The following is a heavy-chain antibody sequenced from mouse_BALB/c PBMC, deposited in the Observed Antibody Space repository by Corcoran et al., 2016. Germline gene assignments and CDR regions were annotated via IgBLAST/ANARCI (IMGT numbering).Heavy chain of an antibody. CDR1: GYTFTSYV. J-gene: IGHJ2*01. V-gene: IGHV1S136*01. CDR3: AREVPGGYPFDY. CDR2: IYPYTDDT. D-gene: IGHD2-2*01. Sequence: EVQLQQSGPELVKPRASVKMSCKASGYTFTSYVIHWVKQKPGQGLEWIGYIYPYTDDTRYNEEFKGKATLTSDKSSSTAYMELNSLTSEDSAVYYCAREVPGGYPFDYWGQGTTLTVSS.